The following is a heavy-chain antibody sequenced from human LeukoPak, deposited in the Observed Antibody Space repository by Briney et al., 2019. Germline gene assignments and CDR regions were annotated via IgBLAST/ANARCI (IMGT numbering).Heavy chain of an antibody. J-gene: IGHJ5*02. CDR1: GGSISSGDYY. CDR2: IYYTGST. Sequence: TSETLSLTCTVSGGSISSGDYYWSWIRQHPGKGLEWIVTIYYTGSTYYNPSLESRVIISVDTSKNQFSLRLRSVTAADTAVYYCARVGGIAVAGAQFDPWGQGTLVTVSS. D-gene: IGHD6-19*01. CDR3: ARVGGIAVAGAQFDP. V-gene: IGHV4-31*03.